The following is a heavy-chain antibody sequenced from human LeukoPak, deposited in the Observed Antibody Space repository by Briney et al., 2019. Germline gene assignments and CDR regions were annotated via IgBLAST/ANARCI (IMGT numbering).Heavy chain of an antibody. Sequence: PSQTLSLTCTVSGGSISSGDYYWSWIRQPPGKGLEWIGYIYYSGSTYYNPSLKSRVTISVDTSKNQFSLKLSSVTAADTAAYYCARATVGDSSGYDYWGQGTLVTVSS. J-gene: IGHJ4*02. CDR3: ARATVGDSSGYDY. CDR1: GGSISSGDYY. V-gene: IGHV4-30-4*01. CDR2: IYYSGST. D-gene: IGHD3-22*01.